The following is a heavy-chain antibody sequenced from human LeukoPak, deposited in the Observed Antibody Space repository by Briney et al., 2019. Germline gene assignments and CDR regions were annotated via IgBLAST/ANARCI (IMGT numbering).Heavy chain of an antibody. Sequence: GGSLRLSCAASGFTFSSYAMHWVRQAPGKGLEWVAVISYDGSNKYYADSVKGRFTISRDNSKNTLYLQMNSLRAEDSAVYYCARQRPINYDFWSGNFDYWGQGTLVTVSS. CDR1: GFTFSSYA. CDR3: ARQRPINYDFWSGNFDY. J-gene: IGHJ4*02. V-gene: IGHV3-30*01. CDR2: ISYDGSNK. D-gene: IGHD3-3*01.